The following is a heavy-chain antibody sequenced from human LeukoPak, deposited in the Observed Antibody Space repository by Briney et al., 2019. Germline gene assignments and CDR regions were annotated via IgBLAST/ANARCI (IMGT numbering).Heavy chain of an antibody. J-gene: IGHJ4*02. CDR3: VGGAPNWGFDY. Sequence: ASVKVSFTASGYTFTSYDINWVRQATGHGFEWMGWMSPKSGNTGYAQNFQGRVTMTRDTSISTAYMELSSLRSEDTAVYYCVGGAPNWGFDYWGQGTLVTVSS. CDR1: GYTFTSYD. V-gene: IGHV1-8*01. D-gene: IGHD7-27*01. CDR2: MSPKSGNT.